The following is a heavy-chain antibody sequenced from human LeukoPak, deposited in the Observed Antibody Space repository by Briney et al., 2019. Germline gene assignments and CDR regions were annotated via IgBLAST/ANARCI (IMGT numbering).Heavy chain of an antibody. Sequence: GGSLRLSCAASGFTFSRYAMSWVRQAPGKGLEWVSTFDNSAHYADSVKGRFTISRDNSKNTLYLQMNSLRADDTAVYYCANHGVYSGSYSMDVWGQGTTVIASS. V-gene: IGHV3-23*01. J-gene: IGHJ6*02. CDR3: ANHGVYSGSYSMDV. CDR1: GFTFSRYA. CDR2: FDNSA. D-gene: IGHD1-26*01.